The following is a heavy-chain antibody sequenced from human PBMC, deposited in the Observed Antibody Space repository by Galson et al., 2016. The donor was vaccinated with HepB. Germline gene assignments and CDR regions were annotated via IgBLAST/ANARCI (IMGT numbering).Heavy chain of an antibody. J-gene: IGHJ4*02. V-gene: IGHV3-30*14. CDR2: TSYDGSNK. D-gene: IGHD3-16*01. CDR1: GFTLRSYA. CDR3: ATSPTEGY. Sequence: SLRLSCAASGFTLRSYAMHWVRQAPGKGLEWVAVTSYDGSNKYYGDSVRGRFTISRDNSKNTLYRQMKSLIAEDTAVYYCATSPTEGYWGQGTLVTVSS.